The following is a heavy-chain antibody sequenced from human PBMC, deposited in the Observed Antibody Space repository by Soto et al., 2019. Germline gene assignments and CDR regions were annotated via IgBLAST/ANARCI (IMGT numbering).Heavy chain of an antibody. D-gene: IGHD2-2*01. CDR1: GFTFSRSA. J-gene: IGHJ4*02. CDR2: ITSDGSNI. V-gene: IGHV3-30-3*01. CDR3: VRDPHSGNYALEY. Sequence: QVQLVESGGGVVQPGRSLRLSCAASGFTFSRSAFHWVRQAPGKGLEWVALITSDGSNINHADSVKGRFTISRDNSKNTLSLQMRSLRAEDTAVYYCVRDPHSGNYALEYWGQGTQVIVSS.